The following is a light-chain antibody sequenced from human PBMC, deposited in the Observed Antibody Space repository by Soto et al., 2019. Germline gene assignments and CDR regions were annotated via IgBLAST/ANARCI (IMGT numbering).Light chain of an antibody. Sequence: EIVMTQSPATLSVSPGERATLSCRASQSVGSDLAWYQQKPGQAPRLVIYDIFTRATGVPTRIGGSGSGTDFTLTISSLEPEDFAVYYCQQRNSWPPTFTFGQGTRLEIK. CDR3: QQRNSWPPTFT. V-gene: IGKV3-11*01. CDR2: DIF. J-gene: IGKJ5*01. CDR1: QSVGSD.